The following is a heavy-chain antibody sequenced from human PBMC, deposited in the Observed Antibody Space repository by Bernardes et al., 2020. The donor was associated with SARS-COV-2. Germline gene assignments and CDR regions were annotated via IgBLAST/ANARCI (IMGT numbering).Heavy chain of an antibody. CDR3: VKIWPAVVVRDYYYPMDV. D-gene: IGHD5-18*01. CDR1: GFAFSTYA. Sequence: GGSLRLSCSASGFAFSTYAMHWVRQAPGKGLEYVSGISSDGTSKFYADSVKGRFTISRDNSKNTVYLEMSSLGVDDTAVYYCVKIWPAVVVRDYYYPMDVWGQGTTVTVSS. J-gene: IGHJ6*02. V-gene: IGHV3-64D*06. CDR2: ISSDGTSK.